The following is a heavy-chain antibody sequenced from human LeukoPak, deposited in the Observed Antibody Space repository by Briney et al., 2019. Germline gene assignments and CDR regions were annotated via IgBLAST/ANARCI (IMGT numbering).Heavy chain of an antibody. CDR3: AGDIVGATGLYYFDY. V-gene: IGHV1-69*05. Sequence: SVKVSCKASGGTFSSYAISWVRQAPGQGLEWMGRIIPIFGTANYAQKFQGRVTITTDESTSTAYMELSSLRSEDTAVYYCAGDIVGATGLYYFDYWGQGTLVTVSS. CDR2: IIPIFGTA. CDR1: GGTFSSYA. J-gene: IGHJ4*02. D-gene: IGHD1-26*01.